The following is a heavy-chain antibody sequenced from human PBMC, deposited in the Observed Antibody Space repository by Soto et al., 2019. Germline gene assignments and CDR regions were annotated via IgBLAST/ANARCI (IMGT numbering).Heavy chain of an antibody. V-gene: IGHV3-33*05. CDR3: ARWGTTGGLDV. J-gene: IGHJ4*02. Sequence: ESGGGVVQPGTSLRLSCVGSGFTFRSYVIHWVRQAPGKGLEWVAITSYDGSNNFYGDSVKGRFTISRHNSRNTVELQMDSLRFEDTALYYCARWGTTGGLDVWGQGTLVSVSS. CDR2: TSYDGSNN. CDR1: GFTFRSYV. D-gene: IGHD3-16*01.